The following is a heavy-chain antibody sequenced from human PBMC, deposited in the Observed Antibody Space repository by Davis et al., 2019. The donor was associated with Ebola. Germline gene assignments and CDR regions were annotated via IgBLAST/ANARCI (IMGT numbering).Heavy chain of an antibody. CDR3: AKDLVVVPAATFDY. V-gene: IGHV3-23*01. D-gene: IGHD2-2*01. CDR1: GFTFSSYA. J-gene: IGHJ4*02. Sequence: PGGSLRLSCAASGFTFSSYAMSWVRQAPGKGLEWVSGIRGRSGSTHYADSVKGRFTISRDNSKNTLYLQMNGLRAEDTAVYYCAKDLVVVPAATFDYWGQGTLVTVSS. CDR2: IRGRSGST.